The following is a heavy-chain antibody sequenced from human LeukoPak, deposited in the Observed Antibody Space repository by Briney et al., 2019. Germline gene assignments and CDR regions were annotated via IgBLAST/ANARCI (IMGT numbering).Heavy chain of an antibody. V-gene: IGHV4-4*07. CDR1: GGSISSYY. CDR3: ARDRPKGDSRGGDAFDI. D-gene: IGHD2-21*01. Sequence: SETLSLTCTVSGGSISSYYWSWIRQPAGKGLEWIGRIYTSGSTNYNPSLKRRVTMSVETSKNQFSLKMSSVTAADTAVYYWARDRPKGDSRGGDAFDIWGQGKMVTVSS. J-gene: IGHJ3*02. CDR2: IYTSGST.